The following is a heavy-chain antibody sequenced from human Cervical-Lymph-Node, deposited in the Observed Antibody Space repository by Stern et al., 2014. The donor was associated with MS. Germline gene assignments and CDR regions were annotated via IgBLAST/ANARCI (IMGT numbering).Heavy chain of an antibody. CDR2: ITNVGIT. V-gene: IGHV3-53*01. CDR1: GFTVSRDY. Sequence: EVQLEESGGGVIQPGGSLRLSCTASGFTVSRDYMTWVRQAPGTGLEWVTLITNVGITFYTDSVKGRFSISRDDSKNTVYLHMTSLRAEDTAMYYCARDTSSPERSDWWGQGTLVTVSS. CDR3: ARDTSSPERSDW. D-gene: IGHD1-1*01. J-gene: IGHJ4*02.